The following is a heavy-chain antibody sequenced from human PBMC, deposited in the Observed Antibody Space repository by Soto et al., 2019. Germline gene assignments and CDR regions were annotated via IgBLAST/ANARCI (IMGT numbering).Heavy chain of an antibody. CDR1: GYTFTSYG. V-gene: IGHV1-18*01. D-gene: IGHD3-22*01. Sequence: ASVKVSCKASGYTFTSYGISWVRQAPGQGLEWMGWISAYNGNTNYAQKLQGRVTMTTDTSTSTGYMELRSLRSDDTAVYYCARATNYYDSSGYYDYWGQGTLVTVSS. CDR3: ARATNYYDSSGYYDY. J-gene: IGHJ4*02. CDR2: ISAYNGNT.